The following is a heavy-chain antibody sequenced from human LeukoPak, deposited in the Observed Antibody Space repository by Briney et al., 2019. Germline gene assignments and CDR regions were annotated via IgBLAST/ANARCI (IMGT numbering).Heavy chain of an antibody. Sequence: GGSLRLSCAASGFTVSSNYMSWVRQAPGKGLEWVSVIYSGGSTYYADSVRGRFTISRDNSKNTLYLQMNSLRAEDTAVYYCASSYYDFWSGFGYWGQGTLVTVSS. CDR1: GFTVSSNY. CDR2: IYSGGST. D-gene: IGHD3-3*01. J-gene: IGHJ4*02. CDR3: ASSYYDFWSGFGY. V-gene: IGHV3-66*02.